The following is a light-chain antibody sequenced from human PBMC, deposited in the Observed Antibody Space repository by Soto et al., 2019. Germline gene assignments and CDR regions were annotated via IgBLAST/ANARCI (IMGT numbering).Light chain of an antibody. Sequence: ETVLTQSPGTLSLSPGERATLSCRASQTIRINYLAWYRQTPGQAPRLLIYGASNRATGIADRFSGSGSGKDFTLIISRLEPEDFALYYCQQYGSSPWTFGQGTKVEIK. CDR3: QQYGSSPWT. V-gene: IGKV3-20*01. J-gene: IGKJ1*01. CDR2: GAS. CDR1: QTIRINY.